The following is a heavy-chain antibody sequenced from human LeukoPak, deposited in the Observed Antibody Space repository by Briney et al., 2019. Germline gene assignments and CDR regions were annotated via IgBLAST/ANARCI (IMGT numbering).Heavy chain of an antibody. V-gene: IGHV1-69*01. CDR1: AGTFTSYA. CDR3: ARAKTLGDMATSQVS. CDR2: IIPIFGTA. J-gene: IGHJ5*02. D-gene: IGHD5-24*01. Sequence: SGKVSCKASAGTFTSYAISGVRHAPGQGREWMGGIIPIFGTAKYAQRSQGRVTITADESTSTAYMGLSSLRSEDTAVYYCARAKTLGDMATSQVSWGERTLVTVSS.